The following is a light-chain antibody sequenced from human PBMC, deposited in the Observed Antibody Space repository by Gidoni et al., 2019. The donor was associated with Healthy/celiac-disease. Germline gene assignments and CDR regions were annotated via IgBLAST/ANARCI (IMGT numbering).Light chain of an antibody. CDR3: SSFTSSSTWV. CDR2: EVS. V-gene: IGLV2-14*01. Sequence: QSALTQPASVSGSPGQSITISCTGSSSDFGSYNRVSWYQQTPGTAPKLMISEVSNRPSGVSNRFSGSKSGNTASLTISGLQAEDESDYYCSSFTSSSTWVFGRGTKLTVL. CDR1: SSDFGSYNR. J-gene: IGLJ3*02.